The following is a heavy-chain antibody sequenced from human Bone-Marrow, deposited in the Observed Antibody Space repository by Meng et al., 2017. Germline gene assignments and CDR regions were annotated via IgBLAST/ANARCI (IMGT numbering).Heavy chain of an antibody. V-gene: IGHV3-48*03. CDR1: GFTFSRYE. Sequence: LKISCATSGFTFSRYELDWVRRAPGKGLEWISFINADEAIHYADSVRGRFTISRDNAMNSVFLQMNSLRVEDTAIYYCARVDSSGWYWGQGTLVTVSS. CDR3: ARVDSSGWY. CDR2: INADEAI. D-gene: IGHD6-19*01. J-gene: IGHJ4*02.